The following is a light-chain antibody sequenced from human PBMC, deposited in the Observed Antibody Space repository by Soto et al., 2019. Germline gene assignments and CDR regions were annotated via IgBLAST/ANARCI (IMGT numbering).Light chain of an antibody. J-gene: IGKJ1*01. V-gene: IGKV3-15*01. CDR2: GAS. CDR3: QQYSHWPQT. Sequence: EIVMTQSPATLSVSPGERATLPCRASQSVSNKLAWYQQKPGQAPRLLIYGASTRATGILARFSGNESGTEFTLTIGSLQSEDSAVYYCQQYSHWPQTFGQGTKVEIK. CDR1: QSVSNK.